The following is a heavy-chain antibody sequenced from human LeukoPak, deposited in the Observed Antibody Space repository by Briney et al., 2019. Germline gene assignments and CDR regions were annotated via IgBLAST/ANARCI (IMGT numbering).Heavy chain of an antibody. CDR1: GGSISSYY. J-gene: IGHJ6*02. V-gene: IGHV4-59*01. CDR3: ARDFTPGDYYYYYGMDV. Sequence: SETLSLTCTVSGGSISSYYWSWIRQPPGKGLEWIGYIYYSGSTNYNPSLKSRVTISVDTSKNQFSLKLSSVTAADTAVYYCARDFTPGDYYYYYGMDVWGQGTTVTVSS. D-gene: IGHD7-27*01. CDR2: IYYSGST.